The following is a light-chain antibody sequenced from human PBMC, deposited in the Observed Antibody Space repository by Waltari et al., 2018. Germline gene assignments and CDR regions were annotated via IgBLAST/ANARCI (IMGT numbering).Light chain of an antibody. V-gene: IGLV3-19*01. CDR2: DKN. CDR3: HSRDASGVGGS. Sequence: SSELTQDPAVSVAMGQTVRITCQGDSLRSYYASWYQQRPGQAPILVMYDKNNRPSGVPDRFSGSSSDNTASLTITGAQAEDEASYYCHSRDASGVGGSFVGGTKLTVL. CDR1: SLRSYY. J-gene: IGLJ2*01.